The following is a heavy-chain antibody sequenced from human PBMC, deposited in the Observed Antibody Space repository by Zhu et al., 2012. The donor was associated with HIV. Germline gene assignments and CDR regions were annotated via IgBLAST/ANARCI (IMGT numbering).Heavy chain of an antibody. CDR1: GYSISSGYY. CDR2: IYHSGST. D-gene: IGHD6-13*01. V-gene: IGHV4-38-2*02. CDR3: ARVKAAAGTSWFDP. J-gene: IGHJ5*02. Sequence: QVQLQESGPGLVKPSETLSLTCTVSGYSISSGYYWGWIRQPPGKGLEWIGSIYHSGSTYYNPSLKSRVTISVDTSKNQFSLKLSSVTAADTAVYYCARVKAAAGTSWFDPWGQGTLVTVSS.